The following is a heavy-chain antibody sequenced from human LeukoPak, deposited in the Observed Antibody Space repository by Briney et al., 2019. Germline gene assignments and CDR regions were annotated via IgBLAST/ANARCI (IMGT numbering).Heavy chain of an antibody. CDR1: GGSFSGYY. CDR3: ARVAYCGGDCYSRFDP. Sequence: SETLSLTCAVYGGSFSGYYWNWIRQPPGKGLEWIGYIYYSGSTNYNPSLKSRVTISVDTSKNQFSLKLSSVTAADTAVYYCARVAYCGGDCYSRFDPWGQGTLVTVSS. J-gene: IGHJ5*02. CDR2: IYYSGST. D-gene: IGHD2-21*02. V-gene: IGHV4-59*01.